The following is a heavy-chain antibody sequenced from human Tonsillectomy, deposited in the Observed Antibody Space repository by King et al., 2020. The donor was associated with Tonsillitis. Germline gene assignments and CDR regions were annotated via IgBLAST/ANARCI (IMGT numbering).Heavy chain of an antibody. CDR2: IIPIFGTT. D-gene: IGHD3-22*01. J-gene: IGHJ6*02. CDR1: GGTFSSYA. V-gene: IGHV1-69*01. Sequence: VQLVESGAEVKKPGSSVKVSCKASGGTFSSYAISWVRQAPGQGLEWMGGIIPIFGTTNDAQKFQGRVTMTADESTSTAYMELSSLRSEDTAVYYCARDQAFDSSGRTYYYGMDVWGQGTTVTVSS. CDR3: ARDQAFDSSGRTYYYGMDV.